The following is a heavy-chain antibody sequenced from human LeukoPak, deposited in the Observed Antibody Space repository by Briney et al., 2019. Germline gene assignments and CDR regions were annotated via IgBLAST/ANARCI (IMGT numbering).Heavy chain of an antibody. Sequence: GGSLRLSCAASGFSFSNYEMNWVRQAPGKGLEWVSFISSSGSLTYYADSVKGRFTISRDNAKNSLYLQMNSLRAEDTAVYYCAGVSSEYWGEGTLVSVS. D-gene: IGHD3-10*01. CDR3: AGVSSEY. CDR2: ISSSGSLT. CDR1: GFSFSNYE. J-gene: IGHJ4*02. V-gene: IGHV3-48*03.